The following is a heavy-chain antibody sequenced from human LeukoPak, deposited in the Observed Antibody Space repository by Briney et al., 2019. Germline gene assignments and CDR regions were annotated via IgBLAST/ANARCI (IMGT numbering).Heavy chain of an antibody. Sequence: PGGSLRLSCAASGFTFSDYYMSWIRQAPGKGLEWVSYISSSGSTIYYADSVKGRFTISRDNAKNLLYLQMNSLRAEDTAVYYCARDPVTVTTFFDYWGQGTLVTVSS. CDR1: GFTFSDYY. CDR3: ARDPVTVTTFFDY. CDR2: ISSSGSTI. D-gene: IGHD4-11*01. V-gene: IGHV3-11*04. J-gene: IGHJ4*02.